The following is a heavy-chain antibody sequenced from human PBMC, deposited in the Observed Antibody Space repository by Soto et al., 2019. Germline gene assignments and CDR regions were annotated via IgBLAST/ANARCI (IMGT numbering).Heavy chain of an antibody. CDR1: GGSISSGGYY. CDR2: IYYSGST. Sequence: CTVSGGSISSGGYYWSWIRQHPGKGLEWIGYIYYSGSTYYNPSLKSRVTISVDTSKNQFSLKLSSVTAADTAVYYCARIDILTGYYRSHYFDYWGQGTLVTVSS. V-gene: IGHV4-31*03. CDR3: ARIDILTGYYRSHYFDY. D-gene: IGHD3-9*01. J-gene: IGHJ4*02.